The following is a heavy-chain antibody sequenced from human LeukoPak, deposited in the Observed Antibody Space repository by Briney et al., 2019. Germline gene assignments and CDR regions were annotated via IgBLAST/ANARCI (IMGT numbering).Heavy chain of an antibody. V-gene: IGHV4-39*01. Sequence: SETLSLTCTVSGGSISSSSYYWGWIRQPPGKGLEWIGSIYYSGSTYYNPSLKSRVTISVDTSKNQFSLKLSSVTAADTAAYYCARHRYSGYDYYFDYWGQGTLVTVSP. CDR2: IYYSGST. CDR1: GGSISSSSYY. D-gene: IGHD5-12*01. J-gene: IGHJ4*02. CDR3: ARHRYSGYDYYFDY.